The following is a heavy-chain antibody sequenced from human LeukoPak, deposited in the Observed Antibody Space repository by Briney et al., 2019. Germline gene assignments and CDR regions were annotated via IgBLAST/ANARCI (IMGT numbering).Heavy chain of an antibody. D-gene: IGHD2-8*01. CDR1: GGSISSSSYY. Sequence: PSETLSLTCTVSGGSISSSSYYWGWIRQPPGKGLEWIGSIYYSGSTYYNPSLKSRVTISVDTSKNQFSLKLSSVTAADTAVYYCARDVRAANWFDPWGQGTLVTVSS. V-gene: IGHV4-39*07. CDR3: ARDVRAANWFDP. J-gene: IGHJ5*02. CDR2: IYYSGST.